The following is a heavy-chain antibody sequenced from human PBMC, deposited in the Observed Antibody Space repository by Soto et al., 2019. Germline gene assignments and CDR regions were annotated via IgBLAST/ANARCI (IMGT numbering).Heavy chain of an antibody. V-gene: IGHV4-59*08. Sequence: QVQLQESGPGLVKPSETLSLTCTVSGGSISSYYWSWIRQPPGKGLEWIGYIYYSGSTNDNPSLKSRVTISVDTSKNPFSLKLSSVTAADTAVYYCARQGTYYDYIWGFDPWGQGTLVTVSS. D-gene: IGHD3-16*01. CDR1: GGSISSYY. CDR3: ARQGTYYDYIWGFDP. J-gene: IGHJ5*02. CDR2: IYYSGST.